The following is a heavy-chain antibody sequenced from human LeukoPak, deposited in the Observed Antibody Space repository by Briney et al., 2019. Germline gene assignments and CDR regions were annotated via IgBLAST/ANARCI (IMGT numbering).Heavy chain of an antibody. Sequence: ASVKVSCKASGYTFTVYYMHWVRQAPGQGLEWMGRINPNSGGTNYAQKFQGRVTMTRDTSISTAYMELSSLRSEDTAVYYCVRTPPNWGADYWGQGTLVTVSS. CDR1: GYTFTVYY. CDR2: INPNSGGT. V-gene: IGHV1-2*06. CDR3: VRTPPNWGADY. D-gene: IGHD7-27*01. J-gene: IGHJ4*02.